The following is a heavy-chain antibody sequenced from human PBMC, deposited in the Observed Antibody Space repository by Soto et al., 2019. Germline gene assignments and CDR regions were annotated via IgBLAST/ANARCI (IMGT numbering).Heavy chain of an antibody. CDR3: ARGDYYDSSGPFSDAFDI. CDR2: IAHDGSEK. Sequence: GGSLRLSCAASGFTFSNAWMSWVRQAPGRGLEWVATIAHDGSEKFYVDSVKGRFTISRDNTKNSLYLQMNSLRAEDTAVYYCARGDYYDSSGPFSDAFDIWGQGTMVTVSS. V-gene: IGHV3-7*04. J-gene: IGHJ3*02. D-gene: IGHD3-22*01. CDR1: GFTFSNAW.